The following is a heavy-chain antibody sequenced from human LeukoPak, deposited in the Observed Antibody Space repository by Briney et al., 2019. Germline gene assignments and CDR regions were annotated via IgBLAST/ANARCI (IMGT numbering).Heavy chain of an antibody. CDR3: ARGSTSDYYAPWPAFDY. CDR2: ISAYNGNT. V-gene: IGHV1-18*01. CDR1: GYTFTNYG. D-gene: IGHD3-22*01. J-gene: IGHJ4*02. Sequence: ASVEVSCKASGYTFTNYGISWVRQAPGQGLEWMGWISAYNGNTNYAQKLQGRVTMTTDASTSTAYMELRSLRSDDTAVFYCARGSTSDYYAPWPAFDYWGQGTLVTVSS.